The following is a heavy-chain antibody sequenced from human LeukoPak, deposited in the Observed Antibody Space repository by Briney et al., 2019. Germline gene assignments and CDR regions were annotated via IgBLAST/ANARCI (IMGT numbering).Heavy chain of an antibody. D-gene: IGHD3-3*01. V-gene: IGHV3-21*01. CDR1: GFTFSSYS. J-gene: IGHJ4*02. CDR2: ISSSSSYI. CDR3: ARAYYDFWSGYYPYPFDY. Sequence: GGSLRLSCAASGFTFSSYSMNWVRQAPGKGLEWVSSISSSSSYIYYADSVKGRFTISRDNAKNSLYLQMNSLRAEDTAVYYCARAYYDFWSGYYPYPFDYWGQGTLVTVSS.